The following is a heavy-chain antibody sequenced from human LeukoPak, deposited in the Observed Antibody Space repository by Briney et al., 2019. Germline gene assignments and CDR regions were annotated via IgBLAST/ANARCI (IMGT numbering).Heavy chain of an antibody. CDR2: IYPGDSDT. D-gene: IGHD2/OR15-2a*01. V-gene: IGHV5-51*01. CDR3: AAQPISRVIAQRTY. CDR1: GYSFTNYW. Sequence: GESLKISCEGSGYSFTNYWIGWVRQMPGKGLEWMGIIYPGDSDTRYSPSFQGQVSISADKSVNTAYLQWSNLKASDTAMYYCAAQPISRVIAQRTYWGRGTRVTVSS. J-gene: IGHJ4*02.